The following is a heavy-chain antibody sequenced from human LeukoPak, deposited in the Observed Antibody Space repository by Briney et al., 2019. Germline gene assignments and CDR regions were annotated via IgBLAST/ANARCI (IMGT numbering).Heavy chain of an antibody. Sequence: PPHTLSHTSAPSGGSVSVSAWSCGRQPPGPRRESIGEINHSGSTNYNPSLKSRVTISVDTSKNQFSLKLSSVTAADTAVYYCARFFRGGSYGFDYWGQGTLVTVSS. CDR1: GGSVSVSA. J-gene: IGHJ4*02. D-gene: IGHD1-26*01. CDR2: INHSGST. CDR3: ARFFRGGSYGFDY. V-gene: IGHV4-34*01.